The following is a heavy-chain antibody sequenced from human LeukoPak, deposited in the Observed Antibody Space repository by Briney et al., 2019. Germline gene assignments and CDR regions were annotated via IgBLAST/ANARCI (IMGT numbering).Heavy chain of an antibody. V-gene: IGHV4-59*12. CDR1: GDSISSYY. CDR3: ARDLTSWYFDV. CDR2: VYYTGTT. Sequence: SETLSLTCTVSGDSISSYYWSWIRQPPGKGLEYIGYVYYTGTTIYNPSLKSRVTMSVDTSKNLFSLKLYSVTAADTAVYYCARDLTSWYFDVWGRGTLVTVSS. J-gene: IGHJ2*01.